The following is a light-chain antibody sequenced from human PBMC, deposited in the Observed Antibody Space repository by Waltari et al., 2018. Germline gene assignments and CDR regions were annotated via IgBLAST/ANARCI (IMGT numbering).Light chain of an antibody. CDR3: QQYDDWPMYT. CDR1: QSVSGK. J-gene: IGKJ2*01. V-gene: IGKV3-15*01. Sequence: EIVMTQFPATLSVSPGEGATLSCRASQSVSGKLAWYQQKPGQPPRLLIYGGTTRAPGVPARFSGRGYGTDFSLTISSLQSEDLAVYYCQQYDDWPMYTFGQWTKLEI. CDR2: GGT.